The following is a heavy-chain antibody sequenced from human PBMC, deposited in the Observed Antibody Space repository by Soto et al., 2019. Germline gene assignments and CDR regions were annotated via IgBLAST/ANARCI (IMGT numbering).Heavy chain of an antibody. V-gene: IGHV5-51*01. CDR2: IYPRDSDT. Sequence: EVQLVQSGADVKEPGESLKISCKGSGYTFINYSIAWVRQSPEKGLELMGIIYPRDSDTRYSPSFQGQVLISVDKSINSAYLQWGNLKASDGAMYYCERGRAVGSTVGPFDLWGQGTMVTVPS. D-gene: IGHD1-26*01. CDR3: ERGRAVGSTVGPFDL. CDR1: GYTFINYS. J-gene: IGHJ3*01.